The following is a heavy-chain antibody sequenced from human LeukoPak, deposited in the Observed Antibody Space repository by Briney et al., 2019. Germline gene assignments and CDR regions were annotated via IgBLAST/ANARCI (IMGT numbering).Heavy chain of an antibody. D-gene: IGHD3-10*02. CDR2: IKQDGSEK. Sequence: GGSLRLSCAASGFTFSYSSMNWVRQAPGMGLEWVANIKQDGSEKYYVDSVKGRFTISRDIAKNSLYLQMNSLRAEDTAVYYCAELGITMIGGVWGKGTTVTISS. V-gene: IGHV3-7*01. CDR3: AELGITMIGGV. J-gene: IGHJ6*04. CDR1: GFTFSYSS.